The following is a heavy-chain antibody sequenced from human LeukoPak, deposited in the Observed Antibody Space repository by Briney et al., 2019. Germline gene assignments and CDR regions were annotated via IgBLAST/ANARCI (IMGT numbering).Heavy chain of an antibody. D-gene: IGHD2-2*01. CDR2: IYTSGST. Sequence: PSETLSLTCTVSGGSISSYYWSWIRQPAGKGLEWIGRIYTSGSTNYNPSLKSRVTISVDTSKNQFSLKLSSVTAADTAVYYCARGPRRGYCSSTSCYFDAFDIWGQGTMVTVSS. J-gene: IGHJ3*02. CDR3: ARGPRRGYCSSTSCYFDAFDI. V-gene: IGHV4-4*07. CDR1: GGSISSYY.